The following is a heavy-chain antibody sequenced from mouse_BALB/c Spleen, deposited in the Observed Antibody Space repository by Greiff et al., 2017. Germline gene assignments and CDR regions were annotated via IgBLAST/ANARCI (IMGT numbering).Heavy chain of an antibody. CDR3: ARTMITTNV. CDR1: GFNIKDYY. CDR2: IDPENGNT. Sequence: EVQLQQSGAELVRPGALVKLSCKASGFNIKDYYMHWVKQRPEQGLEWIGWIDPENGNTIYDPKFQGKASITADTSSNTAYLQRSSLTSEDTAVYYCARTMITTNVWGAGTTVTVSS. D-gene: IGHD2-4*01. V-gene: IGHV14-1*02. J-gene: IGHJ1*01.